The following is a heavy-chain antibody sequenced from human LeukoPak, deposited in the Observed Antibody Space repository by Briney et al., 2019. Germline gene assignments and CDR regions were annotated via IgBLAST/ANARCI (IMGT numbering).Heavy chain of an antibody. D-gene: IGHD6-19*01. V-gene: IGHV3-9*01. J-gene: IGHJ4*02. CDR3: AKDKAVAGFYYFDY. Sequence: GRSLRLSCAASGFTFDDYAMHWVWQAPGKGLEWVSSISWNSGSIGYADSVKGRFTISRDNAKNSLYLQMNSLRAEDTALYYCAKDKAVAGFYYFDYWGQGTLVTVSS. CDR1: GFTFDDYA. CDR2: ISWNSGSI.